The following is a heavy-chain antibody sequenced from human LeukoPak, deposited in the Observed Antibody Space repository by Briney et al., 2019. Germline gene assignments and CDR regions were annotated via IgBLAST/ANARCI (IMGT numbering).Heavy chain of an antibody. CDR2: IYYSGST. V-gene: IGHV4-59*08. CDR1: GGSISSYY. J-gene: IGHJ6*02. Sequence: SETLSLTCTVSGGSISSYYWSWIRQPPGKGLEWIGYIYYSGSTNYNPSLKGRVTISVDTSKNQFSLKLSSVTAADTAVYYCARQLRFLEWLSDYYYYGMDVWGQGTTVTVSS. D-gene: IGHD3-3*01. CDR3: ARQLRFLEWLSDYYYYGMDV.